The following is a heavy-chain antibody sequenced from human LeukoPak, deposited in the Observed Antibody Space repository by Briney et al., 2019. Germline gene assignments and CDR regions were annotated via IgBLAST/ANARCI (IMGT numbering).Heavy chain of an antibody. V-gene: IGHV3-23*01. CDR3: ARIGQKNSPSNYYYYYMDV. CDR1: GFTFSSYA. J-gene: IGHJ6*03. Sequence: PGGSLRLSCAASGFTFSSYAMSWVRQAPGKGLEWVSAISGSGGSTYYADSVKGRFTISRDNAKNSLYLQMNSLRAEDTAVYYCARIGQKNSPSNYYYYYMDVWGKGTTVTVSS. D-gene: IGHD1/OR15-1a*01. CDR2: ISGSGGST.